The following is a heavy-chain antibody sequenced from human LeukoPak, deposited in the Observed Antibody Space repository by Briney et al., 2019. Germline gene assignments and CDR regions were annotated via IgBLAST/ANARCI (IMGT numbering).Heavy chain of an antibody. CDR2: INPSVGST. CDR3: ARSRSYCSSTSCYMDYYYYMDV. J-gene: IGHJ6*03. D-gene: IGHD2-2*02. V-gene: IGHV1-46*01. CDR1: GYTFTSYY. Sequence: ASVKVSCKASGYTFTSYYMHWVRQAPGKGLDWMGIINPSVGSTSYAQKFQGRVTMTRDMSTSTVYMELSSLRSEDTAVYYCARSRSYCSSTSCYMDYYYYMDVWGKGTTVTVSS.